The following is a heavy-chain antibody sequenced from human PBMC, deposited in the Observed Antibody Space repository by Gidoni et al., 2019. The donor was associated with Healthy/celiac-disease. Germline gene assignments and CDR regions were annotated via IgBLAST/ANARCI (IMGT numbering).Heavy chain of an antibody. Sequence: TFSNAWMNWVRQAPGKGLEWVGRIKSKTAGGTTDSAAPVTARFTISRDDSKNTLYLQMNSLKTEDTAVYYCTTDTFITMVRAHNAYYFDYWGQGTLVTVSS. D-gene: IGHD3-10*01. J-gene: IGHJ4*02. CDR1: TFSNAW. V-gene: IGHV3-15*07. CDR3: TTDTFITMVRAHNAYYFDY. CDR2: IKSKTAGGTT.